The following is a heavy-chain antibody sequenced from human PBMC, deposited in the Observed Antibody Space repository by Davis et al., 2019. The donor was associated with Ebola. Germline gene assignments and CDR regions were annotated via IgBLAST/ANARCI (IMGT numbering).Heavy chain of an antibody. CDR1: GGTFSSYA. V-gene: IGHV1-69*13. Sequence: AASVKVSCKASGGTFSSYAISWVQQAPGQGLEWMGGIIPIFGTANYAQKFQGRVTITADESTSTAYMELSSLRSEDTAVYYCAKSEQLVLPDYWGQGTLVTVSS. J-gene: IGHJ4*02. CDR3: AKSEQLVLPDY. D-gene: IGHD6-6*01. CDR2: IIPIFGTA.